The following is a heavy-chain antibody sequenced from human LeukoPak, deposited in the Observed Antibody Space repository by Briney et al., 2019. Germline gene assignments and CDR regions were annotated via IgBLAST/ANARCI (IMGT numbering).Heavy chain of an antibody. CDR1: GFTFSSSG. CDR2: IRYDGSSK. CDR3: AAGSPAAFSPYFDY. Sequence: GGSLRLSCAASGFTFSSSGMHWVRQAPGKGLEWVAFIRYDGSSKFYGDSVKGRVTISRDNSKNTLYLQMNSLRAEDTAVYYCAAGSPAAFSPYFDYWGQGTLVTVSS. J-gene: IGHJ4*02. V-gene: IGHV3-30*02. D-gene: IGHD2-2*01.